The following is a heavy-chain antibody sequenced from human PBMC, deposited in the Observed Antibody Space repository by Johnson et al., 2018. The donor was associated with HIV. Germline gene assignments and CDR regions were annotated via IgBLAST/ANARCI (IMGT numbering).Heavy chain of an antibody. CDR1: GFTFSSYA. CDR2: ISYDGSNK. J-gene: IGHJ3*02. CDR3: VRVGSGSYYSRDAFDI. D-gene: IGHD3-10*01. V-gene: IGHV3-30*14. Sequence: QAQLVESGGGLVQPGGSLRLSCAASGFTFSSYAMHWVRQAPGTGLEWVAVISYDGSNKYYADSVKCRFTISRENANNSLYLQMNSLTAVDTAVYFCVRVGSGSYYSRDAFDIWGQGTLVTVSS.